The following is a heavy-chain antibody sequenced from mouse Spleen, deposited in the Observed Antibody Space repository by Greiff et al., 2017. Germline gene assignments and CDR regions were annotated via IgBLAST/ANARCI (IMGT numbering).Heavy chain of an antibody. CDR1: GFSLTNYA. V-gene: IGHV2-4-1*01. CDR3: ARKSYYGNYGYFDY. Sequence: VNLVESGPGLVAPSQSLSITCTVSGFSLTNYAVHWVRQSPGKGLEWLGVIWSDGSTDYNAAFISRLSISKDNSKSQVFFKMNSLQADDTAIYYCARKSYYGNYGYFDYWGQGTTLTVSS. J-gene: IGHJ2*01. CDR2: IWSDGST. D-gene: IGHD2-10*01.